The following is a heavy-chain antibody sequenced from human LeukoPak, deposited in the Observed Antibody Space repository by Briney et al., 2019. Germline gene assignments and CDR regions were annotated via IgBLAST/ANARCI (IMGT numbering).Heavy chain of an antibody. CDR3: ARVRGNSGWYIDY. Sequence: GGSLRLSCAASGFTFSSYEMNWVRQAPGKGLEWVSYISGGAGTIYCADSVKGRFTISRDNAKNSLFLQMNSLRAEDTAVYYCARVRGNSGWYIDYWGQGTLVTVSS. CDR2: ISGGAGTI. D-gene: IGHD6-19*01. J-gene: IGHJ4*02. V-gene: IGHV3-48*03. CDR1: GFTFSSYE.